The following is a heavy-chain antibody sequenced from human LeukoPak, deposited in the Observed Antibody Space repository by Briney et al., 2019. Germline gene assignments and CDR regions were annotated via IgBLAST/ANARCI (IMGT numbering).Heavy chain of an antibody. J-gene: IGHJ4*02. CDR2: ISRSGRTI. CDR1: GFTFSDYY. CDR3: ARDSSGTGAFDY. D-gene: IGHD3/OR15-3a*01. Sequence: GGSLRLFCAASGFTFSDYYTSWIRQAPGKGLEGGSYISRSGRTIYYADAVKGRFPISRDNAKNSLYLQMNSLSAEDPGVYYCARDSSGTGAFDYWGQGTLVNVSS. V-gene: IGHV3-11*01.